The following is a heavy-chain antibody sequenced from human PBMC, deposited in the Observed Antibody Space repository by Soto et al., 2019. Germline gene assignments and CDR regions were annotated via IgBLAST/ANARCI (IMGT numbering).Heavy chain of an antibody. Sequence: SETLSLTCTVAGGSISSGDYHWTWIRQFPGKGLEWIGAIYYSASTYYTPSLVSRLTISVDTSKNKFSLKLTSVTAADTAVYSCARDSRTPSGGMDVWGQGTTVTVSS. J-gene: IGHJ6*02. CDR2: IYYSAST. CDR1: GGSISSGDYH. V-gene: IGHV4-30-4*01. CDR3: ARDSRTPSGGMDV.